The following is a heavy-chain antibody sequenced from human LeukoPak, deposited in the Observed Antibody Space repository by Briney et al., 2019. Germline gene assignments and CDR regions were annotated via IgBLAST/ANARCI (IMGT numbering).Heavy chain of an antibody. Sequence: SETLSLTCTVSGGSISSYYWSWIRQPPGKGLEWIGYIYYSGSTNYNPSLKSRVTISVDTSENQFSLKLSSVTAADTAVYYCARHVGTATNYDILTGYYRKLTPATNWFDPWGQGTLVTVSS. J-gene: IGHJ5*02. CDR2: IYYSGST. CDR3: ARHVGTATNYDILTGYYRKLTPATNWFDP. V-gene: IGHV4-59*08. D-gene: IGHD3-9*01. CDR1: GGSISSYY.